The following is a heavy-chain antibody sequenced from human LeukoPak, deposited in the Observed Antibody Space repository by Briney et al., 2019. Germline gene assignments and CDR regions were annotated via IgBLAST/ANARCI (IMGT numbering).Heavy chain of an antibody. Sequence: GGSLRLSCAASGFTFSSYAMSWVRQAPGQGLEWMGWISAYNGNTNYAQKLQGRVTMTTDTSTSTAYMELRSLRSDDTAVYYCARMYSSSWYPGGYWGQGTLVTVSS. V-gene: IGHV1-18*01. CDR2: ISAYNGNT. CDR3: ARMYSSSWYPGGY. CDR1: GFTFSSYA. D-gene: IGHD6-13*01. J-gene: IGHJ4*02.